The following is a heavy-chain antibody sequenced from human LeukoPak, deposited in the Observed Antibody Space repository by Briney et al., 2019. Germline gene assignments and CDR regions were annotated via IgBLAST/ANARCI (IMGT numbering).Heavy chain of an antibody. Sequence: PGGSLRLSCAASGFTFTTYWLGWVRQPPGKGLEWVANIKQDGTEKYYVDSVKGRFTISRDNAKNSLYLLMNTLRVEDTAIYYCAAVIDYWGQGTLVTVSS. J-gene: IGHJ4*02. V-gene: IGHV3-7*01. CDR1: GFTFTTYW. CDR3: AAVIDY. CDR2: IKQDGTEK.